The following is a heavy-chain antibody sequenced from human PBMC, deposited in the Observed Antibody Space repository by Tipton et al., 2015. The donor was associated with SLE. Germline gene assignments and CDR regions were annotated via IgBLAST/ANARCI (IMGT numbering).Heavy chain of an antibody. D-gene: IGHD5-18*01. Sequence: TLSLTCSVSGVSISSGYYWVWLRQSPGKGLEWIATIFHTGNTYYRSSLRSRTTISVDTSRNQFSLKMTSMTAADTAVYYCARAPMRRGYSYGYDAFDIWGQGTMVTVSS. CDR3: ARAPMRRGYSYGYDAFDI. CDR1: GVSISSGYY. J-gene: IGHJ3*02. V-gene: IGHV4-38-2*02. CDR2: IFHTGNT.